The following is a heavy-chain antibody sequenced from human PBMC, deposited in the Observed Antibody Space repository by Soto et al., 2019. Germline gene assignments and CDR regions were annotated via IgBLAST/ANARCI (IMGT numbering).Heavy chain of an antibody. Sequence: KTSETLSLTCAVSGDSIKSGGSFWSWIRRPPGKGLEWIGYIYQSGSAYYNPSLKSRVTISVDKSKNQLSPKMTSVTAADTAVYYCARASGSYYKYFDYWGQGTLVTVSS. CDR3: ARASGSYYKYFDY. CDR1: GDSIKSGGSF. J-gene: IGHJ4*01. D-gene: IGHD3-10*01. V-gene: IGHV4-30-2*01. CDR2: IYQSGSA.